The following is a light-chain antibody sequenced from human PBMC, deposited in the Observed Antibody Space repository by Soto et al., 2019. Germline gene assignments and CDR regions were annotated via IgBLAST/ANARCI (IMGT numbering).Light chain of an antibody. CDR2: GAS. V-gene: IGKV3-20*01. Sequence: ESVLTQSPGPLSLSPGDRATLSCRASQSVNSGYLAWYQQKPGQAPRLLISGASSRATGIPDRFSGSGSGKELTLTISRMEPEDFAVYYCQHYGNSPTFGPGTRLEI. CDR3: QHYGNSPT. CDR1: QSVNSGY. J-gene: IGKJ5*01.